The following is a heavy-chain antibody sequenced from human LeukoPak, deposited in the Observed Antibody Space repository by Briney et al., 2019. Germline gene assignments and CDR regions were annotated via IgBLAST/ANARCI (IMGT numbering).Heavy chain of an antibody. D-gene: IGHD3-3*01. V-gene: IGHV4-39*01. J-gene: IGHJ4*02. CDR3: ARQWADFWSGYYLVFDY. CDR2: INYSGST. Sequence: SETLSLTCTVSGGSISSSSYYWGWIRQPPGKGLEWIGSINYSGSTYYNPSLKSRVTISVDTSKNQFSLKLSSVTAADTGVYYCARQWADFWSGYYLVFDYWGQGTLVTVSS. CDR1: GGSISSSSYY.